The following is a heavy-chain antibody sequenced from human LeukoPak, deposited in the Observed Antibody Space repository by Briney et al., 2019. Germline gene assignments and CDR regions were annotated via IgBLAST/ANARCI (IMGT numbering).Heavy chain of an antibody. J-gene: IGHJ5*02. D-gene: IGHD1-26*01. V-gene: IGHV1-69*13. Sequence: ASVKVSCKASGYTFTGYYMHWVRQAPGQGLEWMGGIVAVFGTAKYAQKLQGRVTITADESTSTAYMELSSLRSEDTAVYYCARVTHTELSNWFDPWGQGTLVTVSS. CDR3: ARVTHTELSNWFDP. CDR2: IVAVFGTA. CDR1: GYTFTGYY.